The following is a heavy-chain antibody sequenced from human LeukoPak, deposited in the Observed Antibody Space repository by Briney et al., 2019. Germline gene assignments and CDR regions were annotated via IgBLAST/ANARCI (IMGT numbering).Heavy chain of an antibody. D-gene: IGHD3-10*01. J-gene: IGHJ4*02. CDR1: GFTFSGSA. V-gene: IGHV3-73*01. CDR3: TRLTLDTSGGSGGF. CDR2: IRSKAHSYAT. Sequence: GGSLKLSCAASGFTFSGSAMHWVRQASGKGLEWVGRIRSKAHSYATTYGASVKGRFTISRDDSTNTAYLHMNSLTTEDTAVYYCTRLTLDTSGGSGGFWGQGTLVTVSS.